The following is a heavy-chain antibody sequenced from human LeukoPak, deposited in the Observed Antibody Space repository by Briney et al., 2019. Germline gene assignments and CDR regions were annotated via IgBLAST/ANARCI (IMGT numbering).Heavy chain of an antibody. CDR3: ARTIGEGIALY. CDR1: GVSISSYY. D-gene: IGHD6-13*01. J-gene: IGHJ4*02. CDR2: IYYSGST. Sequence: SETLSLTCTVSGVSISSYYWIWVRQPPGKGLEWVGYIYYSGSTNYNPSLKSRVTISVDTSKNQFSLKLSSVTAADTAVYYCARTIGEGIALYWGQGTLVTVSS. V-gene: IGHV4-59*08.